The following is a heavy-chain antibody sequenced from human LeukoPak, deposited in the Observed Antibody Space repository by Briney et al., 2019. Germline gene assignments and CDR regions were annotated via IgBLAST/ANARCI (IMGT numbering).Heavy chain of an antibody. Sequence: GGSLRLSCAASGFTFSSYAMSWVRQAPGKGLEWVSAISGSGDSTYYADSVKGRFTISRDNAKNSLYLQMNSLRAEDTAVYYCARDLSSIAARLDYWGQGTLVTVSS. V-gene: IGHV3-23*01. CDR1: GFTFSSYA. J-gene: IGHJ4*02. D-gene: IGHD6-6*01. CDR2: ISGSGDST. CDR3: ARDLSSIAARLDY.